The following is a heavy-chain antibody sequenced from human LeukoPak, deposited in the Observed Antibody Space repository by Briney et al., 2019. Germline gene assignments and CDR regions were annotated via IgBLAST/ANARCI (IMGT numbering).Heavy chain of an antibody. CDR3: ARGKYSSSWYWVY. CDR2: IIPILGIA. CDR1: GYTFTSYD. Sequence: SVKVSCKASGYTFTSYDINWVRQATGQGLEWMGRIIPILGIANYAQKFQGRVTITTDESTSTAYMELSSLRSEDTAVYYCARGKYSSSWYWVYWGQGTLVTVSS. D-gene: IGHD6-13*01. V-gene: IGHV1-69*04. J-gene: IGHJ4*02.